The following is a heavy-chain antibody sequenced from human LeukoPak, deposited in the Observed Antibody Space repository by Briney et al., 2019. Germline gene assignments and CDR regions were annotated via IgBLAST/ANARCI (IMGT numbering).Heavy chain of an antibody. CDR1: GFTFGSCW. J-gene: IGHJ4*02. D-gene: IGHD7-27*01. V-gene: IGHV3-74*01. CDR3: AREGGGVLTADY. CDR2: INTDGTST. Sequence: GGSLRLSCAASGFTFGSCWMHWVRQAPGKGLVWVSRINTDGTSTTHADSVKGRFTISRDNAKNTLYLQMNSLRAEDTAVYYCAREGGGVLTADYWGQGTLVTVSS.